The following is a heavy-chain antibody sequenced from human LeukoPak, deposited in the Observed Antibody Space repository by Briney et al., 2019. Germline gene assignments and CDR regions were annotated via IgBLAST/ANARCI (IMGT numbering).Heavy chain of an antibody. CDR3: ATPATTRGTDY. J-gene: IGHJ4*02. Sequence: GASVKVSCKTSGYPFTVYYIRWVRQAPGQGLEWMGRINPNSGDIDYAQKFQGSVTMTTDTSISTAYMELSSLRSDDTAMYYCATPATTRGTDYWGQGTLVIVSS. D-gene: IGHD1-14*01. CDR2: INPNSGDI. V-gene: IGHV1-2*04. CDR1: GYPFTVYY.